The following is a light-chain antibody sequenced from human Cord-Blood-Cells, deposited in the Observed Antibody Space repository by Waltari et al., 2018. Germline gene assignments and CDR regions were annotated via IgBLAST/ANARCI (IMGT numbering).Light chain of an antibody. CDR1: QGISSA. J-gene: IGKJ2*01. Sequence: AIQLTQSPSSLSASVGDRVTITCRASQGISSALAWYQQKPGKAPKLLICDASSLESGVPSRFSGSGSGTDFTLTISSLQPEDFATYYCQQFNSYQYTFGQGTKLEIK. CDR2: DAS. CDR3: QQFNSYQYT. V-gene: IGKV1-13*02.